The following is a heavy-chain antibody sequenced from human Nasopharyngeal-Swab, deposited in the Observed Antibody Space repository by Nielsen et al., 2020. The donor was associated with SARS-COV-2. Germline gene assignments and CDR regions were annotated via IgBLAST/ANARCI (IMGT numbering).Heavy chain of an antibody. V-gene: IGHV4-30-4*01. J-gene: IGHJ4*02. Sequence: WIRQPPGKGLEWIGHIYYSGSTYYNPSLKSRVTISVDTSKNQFSLKLSTVTAADTAVYYWARDNVYCSSTSCYRAPLNYWGQGTLVTVSS. CDR3: ARDNVYCSSTSCYRAPLNY. CDR2: IYYSGST. D-gene: IGHD2-2*01.